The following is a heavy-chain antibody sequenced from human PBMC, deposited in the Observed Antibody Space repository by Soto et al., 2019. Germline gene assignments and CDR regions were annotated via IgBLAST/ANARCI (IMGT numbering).Heavy chain of an antibody. CDR2: MNPNSGNT. V-gene: IGHV1-8*01. CDR1: GYTFTSYD. D-gene: IGHD3-3*01. CDR3: ARGRQPAGAYLEWLSPELYYFDY. J-gene: IGHJ4*02. Sequence: ASVKVSCKASGYTFTSYDINWVRQATGQGLEWMGWMNPNSGNTGYAQKFQGRVTMTRNTSISTAYMELSSLRSEDTAVYYCARGRQPAGAYLEWLSPELYYFDYWGQGTLVTVSS.